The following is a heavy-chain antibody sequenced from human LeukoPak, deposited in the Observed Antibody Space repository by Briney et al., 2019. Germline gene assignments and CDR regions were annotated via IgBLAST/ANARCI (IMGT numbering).Heavy chain of an antibody. D-gene: IGHD6-13*01. CDR2: TNDSGGST. CDR1: GFTFSSYA. Sequence: GGSLRLSCAASGFTFSSYAMIWVRQAPGKGLEWVSGTNDSGGSTYYADSVKGRFTISRDNSKNTLYLQMNSLRAEDTAVYYCAKMSSSWTYYYGMDVWGQGTMVTVSS. V-gene: IGHV3-23*01. CDR3: AKMSSSWTYYYGMDV. J-gene: IGHJ6*02.